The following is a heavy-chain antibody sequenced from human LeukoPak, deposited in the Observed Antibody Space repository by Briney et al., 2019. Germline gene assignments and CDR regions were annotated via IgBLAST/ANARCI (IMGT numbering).Heavy chain of an antibody. CDR3: ARDNLAPYWYFDL. CDR1: GFTFSGYS. CDR2: ISSDSGTI. J-gene: IGHJ2*01. Sequence: GSLRLSCAASGFTFSGYSMNWVRQAPGKGLEWVSYISSDSGTIYYADSVKGRFTISRDNAKSSLYLQMTSLRDDDTAVCYCARDNLAPYWYFDLWGRGTLVTVSS. V-gene: IGHV3-48*02. D-gene: IGHD1-14*01.